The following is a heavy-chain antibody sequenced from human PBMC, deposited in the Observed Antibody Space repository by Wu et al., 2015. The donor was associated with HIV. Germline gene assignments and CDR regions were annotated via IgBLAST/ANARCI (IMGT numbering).Heavy chain of an antibody. CDR1: GYTFTGYY. Sequence: QVQLVQSGAEVKKPGASVKVSCKASGYTFTGYYMHWVRQAPGQGLEWMGWINPNSGGTNYAQKFQGRVTMTRDTSITTAYMELNRLKSDDTALYYCARDPGGIYYFCYYMDVWGNGTTVTVSS. V-gene: IGHV1-2*02. CDR2: INPNSGGT. J-gene: IGHJ6*03. CDR3: ARDPGGIYYFCYYMDV.